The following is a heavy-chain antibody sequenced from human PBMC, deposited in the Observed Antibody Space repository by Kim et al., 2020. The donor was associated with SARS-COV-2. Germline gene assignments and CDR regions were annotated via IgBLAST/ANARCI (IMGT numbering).Heavy chain of an antibody. CDR2: IYYSGST. D-gene: IGHD3-10*01. V-gene: IGHV4-59*01. CDR1: GGSISSYY. CDR3: ARAGITMVRGVTLSGAAFDI. J-gene: IGHJ3*02. Sequence: SETLSLTCTVSGGSISSYYWSWIRQPPGKGLEWIGYIYYSGSTNYNPSLKSRVTISVDTSKNQFSLKLSSVTAADTAVYYCARAGITMVRGVTLSGAAFDIWGQGTMVTVSS.